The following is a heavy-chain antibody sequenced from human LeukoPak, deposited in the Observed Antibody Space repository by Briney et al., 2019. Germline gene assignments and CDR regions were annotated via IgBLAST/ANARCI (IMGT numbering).Heavy chain of an antibody. J-gene: IGHJ3*02. CDR3: AIRDYGDYQRGAFDI. CDR2: ISYDGSNK. CDR1: GFTFSSYA. D-gene: IGHD4-17*01. V-gene: IGHV3-30*04. Sequence: GGSLRLSCAASGFTFSSYAMHWVRQAPGKGLEWVAVISYDGSNKYYADSVKGRFTISRDNSKNTLYLQMNSLRAEDTAVYYCAIRDYGDYQRGAFDIWGQGTMVTVSS.